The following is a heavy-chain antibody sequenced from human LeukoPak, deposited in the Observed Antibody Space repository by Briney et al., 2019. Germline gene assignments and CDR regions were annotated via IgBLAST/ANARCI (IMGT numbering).Heavy chain of an antibody. Sequence: GGSLRLSCAASGFTFNTFNMNWVRQAPGKGLEWVSSITSGGDYIYYADSVKGRFTTSRDNAKNSLYLEMNSLRAEDTAVYYCGRWGVEAGIDDWGQGTLVIVSS. CDR1: GFTFNTFN. J-gene: IGHJ4*02. CDR2: ITSGGDYI. D-gene: IGHD6-13*01. CDR3: GRWGVEAGIDD. V-gene: IGHV3-21*01.